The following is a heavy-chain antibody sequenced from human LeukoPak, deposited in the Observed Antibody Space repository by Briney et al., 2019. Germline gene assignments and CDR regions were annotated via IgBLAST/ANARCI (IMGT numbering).Heavy chain of an antibody. CDR3: ARSVATYCGGDCYPLNY. V-gene: IGHV1-69*05. CDR2: IIPIFGTA. J-gene: IGHJ4*02. Sequence: GASVKVSCKASGGTFSSYAISWVRQAPGQGLEWMGGIIPIFGTANYAQKFQGRVTITTDESTSTAYMELSSLRSEDTAVYYCARSVATYCGGDCYPLNYWGQGTLVTVSS. D-gene: IGHD2-21*01. CDR1: GGTFSSYA.